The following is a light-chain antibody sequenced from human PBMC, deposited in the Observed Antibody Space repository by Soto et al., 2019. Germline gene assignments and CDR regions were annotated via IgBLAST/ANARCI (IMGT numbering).Light chain of an antibody. CDR1: QSISNW. CDR3: QEYNSYWT. CDR2: KAS. Sequence: DIQMTQSPSNLSASVGDRVTITCRASQSISNWLAWYQQKPGKAPKLLIYKASSLESGVPSRFSGSGSGTEFTLTISSLQPDDFGTYYCQEYNSYWTFGQFTKVAIK. J-gene: IGKJ1*01. V-gene: IGKV1-5*03.